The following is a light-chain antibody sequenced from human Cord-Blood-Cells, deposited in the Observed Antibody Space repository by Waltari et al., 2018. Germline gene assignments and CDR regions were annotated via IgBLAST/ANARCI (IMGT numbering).Light chain of an antibody. Sequence: QSALTPPASVSGSPGQSITISCTGTSSDVGSYNLVSWYQQHPGKAPKLMIYEGSKRPSGVSNRFSGSKSGNTASLTIPGLQAEDEADYYCCSYAGSSTWVFGGGTKLTVL. CDR3: CSYAGSSTWV. CDR1: SSDVGSYNL. J-gene: IGLJ3*02. CDR2: EGS. V-gene: IGLV2-23*01.